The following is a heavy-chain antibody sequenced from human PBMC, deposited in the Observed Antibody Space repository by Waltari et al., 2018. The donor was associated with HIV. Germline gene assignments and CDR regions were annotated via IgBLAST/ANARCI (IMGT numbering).Heavy chain of an antibody. Sequence: EVRLLMSGWSLVPAWWTRRRSCCSPSFSCSSLSLRGAPQGPGKGREWVSGISGGGGRTDYADSAKGRFTISRDKSKNTLYLQMNSLTVEDTAVYDCARWKSITIFGVLMSGMDVWGQGTTVTVSS. CDR1: SFSCSSLS. V-gene: IGHV3-23*01. J-gene: IGHJ6*02. CDR3: ARWKSITIFGVLMSGMDV. CDR2: ISGGGGRT. D-gene: IGHD3-3*01.